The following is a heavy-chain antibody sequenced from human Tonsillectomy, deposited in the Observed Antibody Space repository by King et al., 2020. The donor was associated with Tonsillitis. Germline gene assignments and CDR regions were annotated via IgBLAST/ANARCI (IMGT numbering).Heavy chain of an antibody. V-gene: IGHV3-30*14. D-gene: IGHD3-16*01. CDR3: ARAYTALATGHFDH. J-gene: IGHJ4*02. CDR1: GFTFSSYA. CDR2: ISYAGSNK. Sequence: VQLVESGGGVVQPGRSLRLSCAASGFTFSSYAMHWVRQAPGKGLEWVALISYAGSNKYYANSVKGRFTISRDNSKNTLSLQMDSLRAEDTAVYYCARAYTALATGHFDHWGQGTLVTVSS.